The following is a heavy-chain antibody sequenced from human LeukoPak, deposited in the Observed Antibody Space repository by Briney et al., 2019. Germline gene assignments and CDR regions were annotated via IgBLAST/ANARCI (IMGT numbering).Heavy chain of an antibody. CDR1: GFTFSSYS. J-gene: IGHJ1*01. V-gene: IGHV3-48*04. CDR3: ARASYSTQEYFQH. D-gene: IGHD2-21*01. CDR2: ISSSSSTI. Sequence: QPGGSLRLSCAASGFTFSSYSMNWVRQAPGKGLEWVSYISSSSSTIYYADSVKGRFTISRDNAKNSLYLQMNSLRAEDTAVYYCARASYSTQEYFQHWGQGTLVTVSS.